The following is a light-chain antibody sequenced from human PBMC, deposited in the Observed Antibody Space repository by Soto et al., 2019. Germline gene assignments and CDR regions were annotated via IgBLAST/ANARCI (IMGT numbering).Light chain of an antibody. J-gene: IGLJ1*01. CDR1: SSDVGGYNY. CDR2: DVS. CDR3: SSYTSSITPLC. V-gene: IGLV2-14*01. Sequence: QSALTQPASVSGSPGQSITISCTGTSSDVGGYNYVSWYQQHPGKAPKLMIYDVSNRPSGVSNRFSGSKSGNTASLTISGLQAEDEADYYCSSYTSSITPLCFGTGTKLTVL.